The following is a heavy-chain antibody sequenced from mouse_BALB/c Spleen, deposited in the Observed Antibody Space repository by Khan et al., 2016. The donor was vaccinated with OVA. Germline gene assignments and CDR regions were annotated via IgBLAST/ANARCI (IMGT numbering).Heavy chain of an antibody. J-gene: IGHJ3*01. Sequence: EVELVESGGGLVQPGGSLKLSCAASGFDFSRYWMSWVRQAPGKGLEWIGEINPDSSTINYTPSLKDKFIISRANAKNTLYLQMSKVRSGDTALYYCARPYRYDGRAWFAYWGQGTLVTVSA. V-gene: IGHV4-1*02. CDR2: INPDSSTI. CDR1: GFDFSRYW. D-gene: IGHD2-14*01. CDR3: ARPYRYDGRAWFAY.